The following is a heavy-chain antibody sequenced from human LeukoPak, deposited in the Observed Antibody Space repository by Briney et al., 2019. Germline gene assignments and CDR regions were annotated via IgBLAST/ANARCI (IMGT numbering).Heavy chain of an antibody. CDR2: IYPGDSDT. Sequence: GESLKISCKGSGYSFTSYWIGWVRQMPGKGLEGMGIIYPGDSDTRYSPSFQGQVTISADKSISTASLQWSSLKASDTAMYYCARQSLRFGEYTYDYWGQGTLVTVSS. D-gene: IGHD3-10*01. CDR3: ARQSLRFGEYTYDY. J-gene: IGHJ4*02. V-gene: IGHV5-51*01. CDR1: GYSFTSYW.